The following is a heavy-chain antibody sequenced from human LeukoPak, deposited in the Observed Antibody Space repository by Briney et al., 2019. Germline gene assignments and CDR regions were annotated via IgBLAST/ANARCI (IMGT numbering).Heavy chain of an antibody. J-gene: IGHJ3*02. CDR2: INHSGST. CDR3: ARGRIITMIVVVKGAFDI. Sequence: SETLSLTCAVSGYSISSGYYWGWIRQPPGKGLEWIGEINHSGSTNYNPSLKSRVTISVDTSKNQFSLKLSSVTAADTAVYYCARGRIITMIVVVKGAFDIWGQGTMVTVSS. V-gene: IGHV4-38-2*01. D-gene: IGHD3-22*01. CDR1: GYSISSGYY.